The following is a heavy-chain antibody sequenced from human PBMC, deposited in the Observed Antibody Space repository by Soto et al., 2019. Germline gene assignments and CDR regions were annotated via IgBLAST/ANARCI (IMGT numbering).Heavy chain of an antibody. CDR2: ISYDGSNK. CDR1: GFTFSSYG. V-gene: IGHV3-30*03. CDR3: ARDPYYYDILTGYCPDYYYYYGMDV. J-gene: IGHJ6*02. D-gene: IGHD3-9*01. Sequence: PGGSLRLSCAASGFTFSSYGMHWVRQAPGKGLEWVAVISYDGSNKYYADSVKGRFTISRDNSKNTLYPQMNSLRAEDTAVYYCARDPYYYDILTGYCPDYYYYYGMDVWGQGTTVTVSS.